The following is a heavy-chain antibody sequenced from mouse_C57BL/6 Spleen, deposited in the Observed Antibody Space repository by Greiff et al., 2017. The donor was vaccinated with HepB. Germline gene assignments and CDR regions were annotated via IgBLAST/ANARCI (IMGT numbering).Heavy chain of an antibody. J-gene: IGHJ3*01. Sequence: VKLQESGAELVRPGASVTLSCKASGYTFTDYEMHWVKQTPVHGLEWIGAIDPETGGTAYNQKFKGKAILTADKSSSTAYMELRSLTSEDSAVYYCTRGPLYYSNYWGQGTLVTVSA. D-gene: IGHD2-5*01. V-gene: IGHV1-15*01. CDR1: GYTFTDYE. CDR2: IDPETGGT. CDR3: TRGPLYYSNY.